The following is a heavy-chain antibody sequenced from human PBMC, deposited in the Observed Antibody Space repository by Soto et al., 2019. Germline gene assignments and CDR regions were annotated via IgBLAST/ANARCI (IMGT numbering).Heavy chain of an antibody. CDR1: GGSISTGGYY. CDR2: IYHSGMT. Sequence: QVQLQESGPGLVKPSQTLSLTCTVSGGSISTGGYYWSWIRQHPGRGLEWIGSIYHSGMTFSNPSLQSRVAISIDTSKNKFSLKLSSVTAADTAVYYCATVRWELHDAFDIWGQGTMVSVSS. CDR3: ATVRWELHDAFDI. J-gene: IGHJ3*02. D-gene: IGHD1-26*01. V-gene: IGHV4-31*03.